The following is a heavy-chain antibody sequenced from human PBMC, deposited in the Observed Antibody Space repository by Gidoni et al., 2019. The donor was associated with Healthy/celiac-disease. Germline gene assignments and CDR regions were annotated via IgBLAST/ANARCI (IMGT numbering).Heavy chain of an antibody. J-gene: IGHJ4*02. Sequence: QVQLQQWGAGLLKPSETLSLTCAVYGGSFSGYYWSWIRQPPGKGLEWIGEINHSGSTNYNPSLKSRVTISVDTSKNQFSLKLSSVTAADTAVYYCARIRCDSSGYYPTAIDYWGQGTLVTVSS. CDR3: ARIRCDSSGYYPTAIDY. CDR1: GGSFSGYY. D-gene: IGHD3-22*01. V-gene: IGHV4-34*01. CDR2: INHSGST.